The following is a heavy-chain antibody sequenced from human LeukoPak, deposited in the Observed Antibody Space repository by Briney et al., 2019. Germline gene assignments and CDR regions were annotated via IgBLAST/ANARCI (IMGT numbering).Heavy chain of an antibody. V-gene: IGHV3-30*03. CDR2: ISYDGSNK. J-gene: IGHJ4*02. CDR1: GFTFSSYG. Sequence: PGRSQRLSCAASGFTFSSYGMHWVRQAPGKGLEWVAVISYDGSNKYYADSVKGRFTISRDNSKNTLYLQMNSLRAEDTAVYYCARPDCSGGSCYWVWLDYWGQGTLVTVSS. CDR3: ARPDCSGGSCYWVWLDY. D-gene: IGHD2-15*01.